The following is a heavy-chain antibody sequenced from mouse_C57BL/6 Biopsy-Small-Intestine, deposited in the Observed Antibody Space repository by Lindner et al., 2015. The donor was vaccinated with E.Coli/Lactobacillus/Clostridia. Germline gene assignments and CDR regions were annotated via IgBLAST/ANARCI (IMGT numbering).Heavy chain of an antibody. V-gene: IGHV1-82*01. CDR3: ARGTRGDY. J-gene: IGHJ2*01. Sequence: QLQESGPELVKPGASVRFPAKASGYAFSSSWMNWVKQRPGKGLEWIGRIYPGDGDTTYNGKFKDRATLTADKSSSTAYMQLSSLTSEDSAVYFCARGTRGDYWGQGTTLTVSS. CDR1: GYAFSSSW. CDR2: IYPGDGDT.